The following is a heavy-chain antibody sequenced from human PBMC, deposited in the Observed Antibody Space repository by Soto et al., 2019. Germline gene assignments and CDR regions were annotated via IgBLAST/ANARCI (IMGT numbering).Heavy chain of an antibody. J-gene: IGHJ4*02. CDR1: GGSISSSSYY. Sequence: PSETLSLTCTVSGGSISSSSYYWGWIRQPPGKGLEWIGSIYYSGSTYYNPSLKSRVTISVDTSKNQFSLKLSSVTAADTAVYYCARTFLEWSTPDYSGQGTLVTVSS. V-gene: IGHV4-39*01. D-gene: IGHD3-3*02. CDR2: IYYSGST. CDR3: ARTFLEWSTPDY.